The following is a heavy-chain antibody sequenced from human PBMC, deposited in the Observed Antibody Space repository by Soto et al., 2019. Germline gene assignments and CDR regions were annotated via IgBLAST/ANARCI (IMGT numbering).Heavy chain of an antibody. CDR3: AKNMRFGGVSYYFDY. Sequence: PGGSLRLSCAASGFTFSSYAMSWVRQAPGKGLEWVSAISGSGGSTYYADSVKGRFTISRDNSKNTLYLQMNSLRAEDTAVYYCAKNMRFGGVSYYFDYWGQGTLVTVSS. CDR1: GFTFSSYA. D-gene: IGHD3-16*01. V-gene: IGHV3-23*01. CDR2: ISGSGGST. J-gene: IGHJ4*02.